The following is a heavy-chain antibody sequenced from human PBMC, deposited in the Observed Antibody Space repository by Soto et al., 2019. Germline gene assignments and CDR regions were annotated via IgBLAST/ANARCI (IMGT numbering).Heavy chain of an antibody. CDR3: ALQKHQLHYFDY. Sequence: GSGPTLVNPTQTLTLTCTFSGFSLTASGVGVGWIRQPPGKALEWLAFIYWDDDKRYSPSLQSRLTISKDISKNQVVLTMTNIAPVDTATYYCALQKHQLHYFDYWGQGTLVTVSS. J-gene: IGHJ4*02. D-gene: IGHD2-2*01. CDR2: IYWDDDK. CDR1: GFSLTASGVG. V-gene: IGHV2-5*02.